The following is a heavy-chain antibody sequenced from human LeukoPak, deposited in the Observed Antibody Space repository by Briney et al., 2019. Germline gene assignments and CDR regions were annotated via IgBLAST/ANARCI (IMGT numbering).Heavy chain of an antibody. CDR1: GGSFSGYY. CDR2: INHSGST. CDR3: ASSLVAGTRGWFGP. J-gene: IGHJ5*02. D-gene: IGHD6-19*01. V-gene: IGHV4-34*01. Sequence: SETLSLTCAVYGGSFSGYYWSWIRQPPGKGLEWIGEINHSGSTNYNPSLKSRFTISVDTSKNQFSLKLSSVTAADTAVYYCASSLVAGTRGWFGPWGQGTLVTVYS.